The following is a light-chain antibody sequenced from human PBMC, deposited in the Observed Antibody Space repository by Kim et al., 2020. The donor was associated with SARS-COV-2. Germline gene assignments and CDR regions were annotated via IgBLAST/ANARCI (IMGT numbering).Light chain of an antibody. CDR2: DVS. CDR3: SSYTSSSTLV. V-gene: IGLV2-14*03. Sequence: GQSITISCTGNSSDVGGYNYVSWYQQHPGKAPKLMIYDVSNRPSGVSNRFSGSKCGNTASLTISGLQAEDEADYYCSSYTSSSTLVFGGGTQLTVL. J-gene: IGLJ2*01. CDR1: SSDVGGYNY.